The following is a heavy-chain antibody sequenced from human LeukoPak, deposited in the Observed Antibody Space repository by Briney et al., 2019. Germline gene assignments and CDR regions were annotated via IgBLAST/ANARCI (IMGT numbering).Heavy chain of an antibody. D-gene: IGHD2-21*01. Sequence: GGSLRLSCAASGFTFSNYAMSWVRQAPGKGLEWVSAIGVNTYYTDSVEGRFTISRDNAKNTLYLQMNRQSAENTALYYCARDSVPLRAPGENGGFDRWGQGTLVTVSS. V-gene: IGHV3-23*01. CDR2: IGVNT. CDR3: ARDSVPLRAPGENGGFDR. J-gene: IGHJ5*02. CDR1: GFTFSNYA.